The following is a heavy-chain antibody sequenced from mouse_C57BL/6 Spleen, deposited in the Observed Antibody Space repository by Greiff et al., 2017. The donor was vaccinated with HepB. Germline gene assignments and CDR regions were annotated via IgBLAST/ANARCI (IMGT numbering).Heavy chain of an antibody. CDR2: IDPSDSYT. CDR3: ARNWCFDY. Sequence: QVQLQQPGAELVKPGASVKLSCKASGYTFTSYWMQWVKQRPGQGLEWIGEIDPSDSYTNYNQKFKGKATLTVDTSSSTAYMQLSSLTSEDSAVYYCARNWCFDYWGQGTTLTVSS. J-gene: IGHJ2*01. CDR1: GYTFTSYW. D-gene: IGHD4-1*01. V-gene: IGHV1-50*01.